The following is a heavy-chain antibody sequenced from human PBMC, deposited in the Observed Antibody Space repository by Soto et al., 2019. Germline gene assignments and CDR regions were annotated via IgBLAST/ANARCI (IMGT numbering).Heavy chain of an antibody. CDR3: ARDPVDGDYFDY. Sequence: QVQLQESGPGLVKPSQTLSPTCTVSYVSISSGDYYWSWIRQPPGKGLEWIGYIYYSGSTYYNPSLKSRVTISVDTSKNQSSLKLSSVTAADTAVYYCARDPVDGDYFDYWGQGALVTVSS. CDR2: IYYSGST. J-gene: IGHJ4*02. D-gene: IGHD4-17*01. CDR1: YVSISSGDYY. V-gene: IGHV4-30-4*01.